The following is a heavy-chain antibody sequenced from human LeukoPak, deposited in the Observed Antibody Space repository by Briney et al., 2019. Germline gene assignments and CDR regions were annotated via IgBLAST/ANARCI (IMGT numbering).Heavy chain of an antibody. CDR3: ARVAVGKQLAPTYYYYMDV. J-gene: IGHJ6*03. D-gene: IGHD6-19*01. CDR1: GGSISSYY. Sequence: SETLSLTCTVSGGSISSYYWSWIRQPPGKGLEWIGYIYYSGSTNYNPSLKSRVTISVDTSKNQFSLTLSSVTAADTAVYYCARVAVGKQLAPTYYYYMDVWGKGTTVTVSS. V-gene: IGHV4-59*01. CDR2: IYYSGST.